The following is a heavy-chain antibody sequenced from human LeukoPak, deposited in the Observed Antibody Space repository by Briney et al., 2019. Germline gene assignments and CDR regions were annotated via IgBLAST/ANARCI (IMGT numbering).Heavy chain of an antibody. CDR1: GGSISSYY. V-gene: IGHV4-59*01. Sequence: SETLSLTCTVSGGSISSYYWSWIRQPPGKGLEWIGYIYYSGSTNYNPSLKSRVTISVDTSKNQFSLKLSSVTAADTAVYYCASLGVRGNFDYWGQGTLVTVSS. D-gene: IGHD3-10*01. CDR2: IYYSGST. CDR3: ASLGVRGNFDY. J-gene: IGHJ4*02.